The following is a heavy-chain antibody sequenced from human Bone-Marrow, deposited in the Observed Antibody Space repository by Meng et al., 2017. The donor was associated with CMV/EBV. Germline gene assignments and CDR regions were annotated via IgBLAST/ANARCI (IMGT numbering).Heavy chain of an antibody. J-gene: IGHJ4*01. D-gene: IGHD1-26*01. CDR2: INPNSGGT. V-gene: IGHV1-2*02. CDR3: ARAWEPRGGYFDY. CDR1: GYTFTGYY. Sequence: ASVKVSCKASGYTFTGYYMHWVRQAPGQGLEWMGWINPNSGGTNYAQKFQGRVTMTRDTSISTAYMELSRLRSDDPAVYYCARAWEPRGGYFDYWGQGTLVTVSS.